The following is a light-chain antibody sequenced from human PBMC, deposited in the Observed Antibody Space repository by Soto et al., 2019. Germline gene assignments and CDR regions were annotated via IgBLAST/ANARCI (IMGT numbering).Light chain of an antibody. CDR1: QSVSGN. CDR3: QQYNNWTRT. Sequence: EIVMTQSPATLSVSPGERATLSCRASQSVSGNLAWYQQKPGQAPRLLIYGASTRATGIPARFSGSGSGTEFPLTISSLQSEDFAVYYCQQYNNWTRTFGQGTKVEIK. V-gene: IGKV3-15*01. CDR2: GAS. J-gene: IGKJ1*01.